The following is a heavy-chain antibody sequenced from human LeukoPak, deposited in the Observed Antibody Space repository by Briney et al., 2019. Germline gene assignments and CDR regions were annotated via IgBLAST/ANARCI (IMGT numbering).Heavy chain of an antibody. CDR3: ARVVVVPAASAEYFQH. J-gene: IGHJ1*01. CDR1: GFTFSSYW. V-gene: IGHV3-7*03. D-gene: IGHD2-2*01. Sequence: GESLRLSCAASGFTFSSYWMSWVRQAPGKGLEWVANIKQDGSEKYYVDSVKGRFTISRDNAKNSLYLQMNSLRAEDTAVYYCARVVVVPAASAEYFQHWGQGTLVTVSS. CDR2: IKQDGSEK.